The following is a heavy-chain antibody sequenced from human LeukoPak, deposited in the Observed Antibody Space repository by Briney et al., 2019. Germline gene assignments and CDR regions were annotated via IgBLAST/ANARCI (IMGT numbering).Heavy chain of an antibody. CDR3: ARDYYNDYEDTFDI. V-gene: IGHV1-18*01. CDR2: GSGYDGRT. J-gene: IGHJ3*02. D-gene: IGHD4-11*01. Sequence: ASVKVACKASGDSFASYGISWVRQAPGQGLEWMGWGSGYDGRTNYAQNLKGRVTVTAETSTSTVYMELRSLRSDDTAIYYCARDYYNDYEDTFDIWGQGTMVTVSS. CDR1: GDSFASYG.